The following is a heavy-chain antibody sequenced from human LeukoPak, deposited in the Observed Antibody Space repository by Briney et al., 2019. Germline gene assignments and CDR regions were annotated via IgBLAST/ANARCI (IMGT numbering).Heavy chain of an antibody. CDR1: GGSISSYY. CDR3: AGHHPRNTVDF. D-gene: IGHD2-8*02. V-gene: IGHV4-59*08. Sequence: SETLSLTCTVSGGSISSYYWSWIRQPPGKGLEWIAYISDIGSINYNLSLKSRVTISLDTSKNQFSLKLSSVTAADTAVYYCAGHHPRNTVDFWGQGTLVTVSS. J-gene: IGHJ4*02. CDR2: ISDIGSI.